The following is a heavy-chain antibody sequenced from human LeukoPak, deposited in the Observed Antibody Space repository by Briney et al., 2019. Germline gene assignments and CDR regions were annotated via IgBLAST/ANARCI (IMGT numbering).Heavy chain of an antibody. CDR3: ARARPGSYLDF. D-gene: IGHD1-26*01. CDR2: VNTDGSIT. V-gene: IGHV3-74*03. J-gene: IGHJ4*02. Sequence: GGSLRLSCAASGFTFDNYWSHWVRQLPGRGLVWVARVNTDGSITTYADSVKGRFTISRDNTKNTVHLQMHSLRVEDTAVYYCARARPGSYLDFWGQRALVTVSS. CDR1: GFTFDNYW.